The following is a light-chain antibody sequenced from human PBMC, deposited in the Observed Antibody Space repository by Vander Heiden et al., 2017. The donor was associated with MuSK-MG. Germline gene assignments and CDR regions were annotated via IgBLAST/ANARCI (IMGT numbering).Light chain of an antibody. J-gene: IGLJ1*01. CDR1: SSDVGGYNY. Sequence: QSALTQPRSVSGSPGRPFTISCTGTSSDVGGYNYVSWYQQHPGKAPKLMIYDVSKRPSGVPDRFSGSKSGNTASLTISGLQAEDEADYYCCSYAGSYTLYVFGTGTKVTVL. V-gene: IGLV2-11*01. CDR2: DVS. CDR3: CSYAGSYTLYV.